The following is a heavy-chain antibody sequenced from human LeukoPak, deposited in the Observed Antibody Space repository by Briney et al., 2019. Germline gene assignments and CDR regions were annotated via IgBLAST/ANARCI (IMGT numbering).Heavy chain of an antibody. D-gene: IGHD2-2*01. CDR1: GGSISSYY. V-gene: IGHV4-59*01. Sequence: SETLSLTCTVSGGSISSYYWSWIRQPPGKGLEWIGYIYYSGTTNYNPSLKSRVTISVDTSKNQFSLRLSSVTAADTAVYFCARDCSSTSCKAPFDYWGQGTLVTVSS. CDR3: ARDCSSTSCKAPFDY. CDR2: IYYSGTT. J-gene: IGHJ4*02.